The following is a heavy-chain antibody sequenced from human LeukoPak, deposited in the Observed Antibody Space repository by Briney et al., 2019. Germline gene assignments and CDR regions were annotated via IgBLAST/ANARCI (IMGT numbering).Heavy chain of an antibody. D-gene: IGHD5-18*01. J-gene: IGHJ4*02. Sequence: TGGALRLSCAVSGLIFSNYEMNWVRQAPGKGLEWVSYISNSDTIMCYADSVKGRFTISRDNAKNSLYLQLNSLRAEDTAVYYCVRAFNGNSYGYGFWGQGTLVTVSS. CDR1: GLIFSNYE. CDR3: VRAFNGNSYGYGF. V-gene: IGHV3-48*03. CDR2: ISNSDTIM.